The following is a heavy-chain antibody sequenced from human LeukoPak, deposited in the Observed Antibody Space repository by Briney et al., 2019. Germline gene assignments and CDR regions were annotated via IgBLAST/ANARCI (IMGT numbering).Heavy chain of an antibody. J-gene: IGHJ1*01. D-gene: IGHD2-15*01. CDR2: ISAYNGNT. CDR1: GYTFTGYY. V-gene: IGHV1-18*04. CDR3: ARGSPTQYCSGLSCYSGYFQH. Sequence: ASVKVSCKASGYTFTGYYMHWVRQAPGQGLEWMGWISAYNGNTNYAQKLQGRVTMATDTSTSTAYMELRSLRSDDTAVYYCARGSPTQYCSGLSCYSGYFQHWGQGTLVTVSS.